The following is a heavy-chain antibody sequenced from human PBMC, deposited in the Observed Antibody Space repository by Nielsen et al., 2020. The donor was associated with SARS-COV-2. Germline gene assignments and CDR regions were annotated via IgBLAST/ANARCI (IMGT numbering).Heavy chain of an antibody. J-gene: IGHJ6*02. D-gene: IGHD6-13*01. CDR2: IYSSGST. Sequence: SETLSLTCTVSGDSMSSYYWIWIRQPPGKGLEWIGYIYSSGSTNYNPTLKSRVTISVDTSKNQFSLKLSSVTAADTAVYYCARDPVAAAGGHYYGMDVWGQGTTVTVSS. CDR3: ARDPVAAAGGHYYGMDV. CDR1: GDSMSSYY. V-gene: IGHV4-59*12.